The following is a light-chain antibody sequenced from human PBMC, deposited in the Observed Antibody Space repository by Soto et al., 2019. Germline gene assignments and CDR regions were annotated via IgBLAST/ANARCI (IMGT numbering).Light chain of an antibody. CDR3: QQYNNLPLT. CDR2: DTS. V-gene: IGKV3-15*01. J-gene: IGKJ4*01. CDR1: HTVSSN. Sequence: EIVFTHSPGTLSLSPGERATLSCRASHTVSSNYLAWYQQKPGQDPRLLIYDTSTRATGIPARFSGSGSGTEFTLTISSLQSEDFAVYYCQQYNNLPLTFGGGTKVDIK.